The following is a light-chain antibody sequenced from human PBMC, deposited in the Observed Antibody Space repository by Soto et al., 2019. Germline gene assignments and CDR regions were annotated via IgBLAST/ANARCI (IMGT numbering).Light chain of an antibody. CDR2: GAS. V-gene: IGKV3-15*01. CDR1: QRVSSN. CDR3: QQYNNWTPWT. Sequence: EIVMTQSPATLSVSPGERATLSCRASQRVSSNLAWYQQKPGQAPRLLIYGASTRATGIPARFSGSGSETEFTLTISSLQSEDFAVYSCQQYNNWTPWTFGQGTKVEIK. J-gene: IGKJ1*01.